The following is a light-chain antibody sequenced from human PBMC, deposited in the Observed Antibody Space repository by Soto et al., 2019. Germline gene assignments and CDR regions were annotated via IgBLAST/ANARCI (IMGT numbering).Light chain of an antibody. CDR3: QQYYSLPRT. Sequence: DIVMTQSPDSLAVSLGERATINCKSSQSVLYSSNNKNYLAWYQHKPGQAPKLLIYWASTRESGVPDRFSGSGSVTDFTLTISSLQAEDVAVYYCQQYYSLPRTFGQGTKLQIK. CDR2: WAS. CDR1: QSVLYSSNNKNY. J-gene: IGKJ2*01. V-gene: IGKV4-1*01.